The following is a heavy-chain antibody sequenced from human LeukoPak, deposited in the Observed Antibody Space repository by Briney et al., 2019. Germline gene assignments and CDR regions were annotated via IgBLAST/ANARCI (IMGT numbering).Heavy chain of an antibody. CDR3: AKAIGLGILDY. Sequence: PGGSLRLSCAASGFTLINSDMHWVRQTTGGGLEWVSAIGTVDDTYYSDSVKGRFTISRDNSKNTLYLQMNSLRAEDTAVYYCAKAIGLGILDYWGQGTLVTVSS. J-gene: IGHJ4*02. D-gene: IGHD7-27*01. CDR1: GFTLINSD. V-gene: IGHV3-13*04. CDR2: IGTVDDT.